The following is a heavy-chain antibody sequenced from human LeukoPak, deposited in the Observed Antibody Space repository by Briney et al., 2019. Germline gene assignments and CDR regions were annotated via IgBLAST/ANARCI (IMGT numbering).Heavy chain of an antibody. J-gene: IGHJ3*02. V-gene: IGHV1-2*02. CDR2: INPNSGGT. D-gene: IGHD3-22*01. CDR3: ARDPGSGYYFDAFDI. CDR1: GYTFTGYY. Sequence: ASVKVSCKASGYTFTGYYMHWVRQAPGQGLEWMGWINPNSGGTNYAQKFQGRVTMTRDTSISTAYMELGRLRSDDTAVYYCARDPGSGYYFDAFDIWGQGTMVTVSS.